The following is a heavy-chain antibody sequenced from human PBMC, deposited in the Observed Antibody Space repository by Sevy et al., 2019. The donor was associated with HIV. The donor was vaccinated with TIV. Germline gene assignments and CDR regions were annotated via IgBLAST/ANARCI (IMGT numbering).Heavy chain of an antibody. CDR1: GFTFSSYS. J-gene: IGHJ6*02. D-gene: IGHD3-3*01. Sequence: GGSLRLSSAASGFTFSSYSMNWVRQAPGKGLEWVSYISSSSSTIYYADSVKGRFTISRDNAKNSLYLQMNSLRDEDTAVYYCARDKGTYYDFWSGYPFYYYYGMDVWGQGTTVTVSS. CDR3: ARDKGTYYDFWSGYPFYYYYGMDV. CDR2: ISSSSSTI. V-gene: IGHV3-48*02.